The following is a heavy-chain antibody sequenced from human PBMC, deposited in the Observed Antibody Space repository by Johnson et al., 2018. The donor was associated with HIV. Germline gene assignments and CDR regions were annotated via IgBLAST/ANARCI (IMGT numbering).Heavy chain of an antibody. CDR1: GFTFSSYD. J-gene: IGHJ3*02. V-gene: IGHV3-48*03. Sequence: VQLVESGGGLVQPGGSLRLSCAASGFTFSSYDMNWVRQAPGKGLEWVSYISSSGRTMHYADSVQGRFTISRDNAKNSLYLQMSSLGAEDTAVYYCTRDQYCGGDCYSFGAFDIWGQGTMVTVSS. CDR2: ISSSGRTM. D-gene: IGHD2-21*02. CDR3: TRDQYCGGDCYSFGAFDI.